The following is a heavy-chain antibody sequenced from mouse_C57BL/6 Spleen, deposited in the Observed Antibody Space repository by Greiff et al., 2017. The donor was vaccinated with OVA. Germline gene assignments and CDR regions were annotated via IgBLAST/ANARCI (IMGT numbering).Heavy chain of an antibody. CDR1: GYTFTSYW. Sequence: VPLQQPGAELVKPGASVKLSCKASGYTFTSYWMQCVKQRPGQGLEWIGEIDPSDSYTNYNQKFKGKATLTVDTSSSTAYMQLSSLTSEDSAVYYCASLYYGHFDYWGQGTTLTVSS. V-gene: IGHV1-50*01. D-gene: IGHD2-1*01. CDR3: ASLYYGHFDY. CDR2: IDPSDSYT. J-gene: IGHJ2*01.